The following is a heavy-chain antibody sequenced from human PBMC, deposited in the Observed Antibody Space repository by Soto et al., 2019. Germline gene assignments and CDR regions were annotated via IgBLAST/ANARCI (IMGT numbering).Heavy chain of an antibody. D-gene: IGHD2-8*01. CDR3: ARVDEQILRYGMDV. J-gene: IGHJ6*02. CDR2: IYYSGST. CDR1: GGSISSYY. V-gene: IGHV4-59*01. Sequence: SETLSLTCTVSGGSISSYYWSWIRQPPGKGLEWIGYIYYSGSTNYNPSLKSRVTISVDTSKNQFSLKLSSVTAADTAVYYCARVDEQILRYGMDVWGQGTTVTVSS.